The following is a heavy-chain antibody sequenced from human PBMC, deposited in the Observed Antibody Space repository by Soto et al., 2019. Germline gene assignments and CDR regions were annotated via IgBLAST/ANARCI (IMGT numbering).Heavy chain of an antibody. D-gene: IGHD6-13*01. J-gene: IGHJ6*02. V-gene: IGHV4-39*01. CDR2: IYYSGST. CDR3: ARLGIAAAGTQDYYYYGMDV. Sequence: SETLSLTCTVSGGSISSSSYYWGWIRQPPGKGLDWIGSIYYSGSTYYNPSLKSRVTISVDTSKNQFSLKLSSVTAADTAVYYCARLGIAAAGTQDYYYYGMDVWGQGTTVT. CDR1: GGSISSSSYY.